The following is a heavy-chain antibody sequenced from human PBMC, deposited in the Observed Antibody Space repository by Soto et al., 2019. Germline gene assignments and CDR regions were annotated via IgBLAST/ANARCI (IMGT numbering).Heavy chain of an antibody. CDR2: VYYSGAT. Sequence: SETLSLTCTVSGDSMATGGHYYNWIRQVPGKGLEWIGYVYYSGATHYTPSLRARATISRDTSKNQFSLRLISVTAADTALYYCARDRDLQPAVWGFWGQGIQVTVSS. V-gene: IGHV4-31*03. J-gene: IGHJ4*02. CDR1: GDSMATGGHY. D-gene: IGHD3-16*01. CDR3: ARDRDLQPAVWGF.